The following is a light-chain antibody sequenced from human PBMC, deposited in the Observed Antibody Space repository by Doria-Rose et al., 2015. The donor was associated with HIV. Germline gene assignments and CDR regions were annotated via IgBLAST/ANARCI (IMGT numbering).Light chain of an antibody. J-gene: IGKJ5*01. V-gene: IGKV3-15*01. CDR1: QRVSTD. CDR2: CAF. CDR3: HQYNSWPT. Sequence: DIVMTQTPETLSVSPGESATLSCRASQRVSTDLAWYQHKPGQTPRLLIWCAFTRATGIPARFSGSESGTEFTLTISSLQSEDFAIYFCHQYNSWPTFGQGTRLDIK.